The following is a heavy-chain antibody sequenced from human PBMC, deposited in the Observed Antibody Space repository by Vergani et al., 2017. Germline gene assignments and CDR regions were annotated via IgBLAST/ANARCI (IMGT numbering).Heavy chain of an antibody. V-gene: IGHV3-33*01. CDR2: TWYDGNNK. CDR1: GFTFNQYG. J-gene: IGHJ5*02. CDR3: ARDVRLLYNRFDP. D-gene: IGHD1-14*01. Sequence: QVQLVESGGGVVQPGRSLRLSCAASGFTFNQYGMHWVRQAPGKGLEWVAVTWYDGNNKQYADSVKGGFTISRDNSKSTMYLQVNSLRDEDTGVYYCARDVRLLYNRFDPWGQGTLVTVSS.